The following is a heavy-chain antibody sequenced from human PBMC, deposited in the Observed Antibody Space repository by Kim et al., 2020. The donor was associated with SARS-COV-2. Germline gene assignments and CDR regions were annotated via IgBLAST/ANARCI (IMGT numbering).Heavy chain of an antibody. CDR3: AREFRLGSYDY. CDR2: IYSSGTT. V-gene: IGHV4-59*01. Sequence: SETLSLTCTVSGVSTITYYWTWIRQPPGKGLEWIGYIYSSGTTIYNPSLKSRVTMSIDTSKNQFSLRLRSVTAADTAVYYCAREFRLGSYDYWGQGALVTVSS. D-gene: IGHD3-16*01. J-gene: IGHJ4*02. CDR1: GVSTITYY.